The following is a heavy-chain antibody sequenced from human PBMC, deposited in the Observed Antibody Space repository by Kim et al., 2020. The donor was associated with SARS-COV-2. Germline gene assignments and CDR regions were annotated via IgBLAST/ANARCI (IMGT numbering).Heavy chain of an antibody. J-gene: IGHJ3*02. Sequence: GGSLRLSCAASGFTFDDYAMHWVRQAPGKGLEWVSGISWNSGSIGYADSVQGRFTISRDNAKNSLYLQMNSLRAEDTALYYCAKEYSYGLDAFDIWGQGTMVSVSS. CDR2: ISWNSGSI. CDR3: AKEYSYGLDAFDI. D-gene: IGHD5-18*01. V-gene: IGHV3-9*01. CDR1: GFTFDDYA.